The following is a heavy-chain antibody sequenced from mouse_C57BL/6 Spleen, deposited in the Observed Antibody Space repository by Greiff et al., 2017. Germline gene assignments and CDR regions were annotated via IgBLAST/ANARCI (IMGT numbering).Heavy chain of an antibody. V-gene: IGHV1-47*01. Sequence: QVQLQQSGAELVKPGASVTMSCKASGYTFTTYPIEWMKQNHGKSLEWIGNYHPYNDDTKYNEKFKGKATLTVEKSSSTVYLVLSRLSSDDSAVYYCGRRDGYDRGFAYWGQGTLVTVSA. CDR1: GYTFTTYP. J-gene: IGHJ3*01. CDR2: YHPYNDDT. CDR3: GRRDGYDRGFAY. D-gene: IGHD2-2*01.